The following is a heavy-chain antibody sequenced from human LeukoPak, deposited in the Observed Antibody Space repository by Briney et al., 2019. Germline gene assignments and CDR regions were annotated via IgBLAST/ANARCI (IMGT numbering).Heavy chain of an antibody. CDR2: IWYDGSNK. CDR1: GFTFSSYG. J-gene: IGHJ4*02. V-gene: IGHV3-30*02. CDR3: AKDTPSMDDSSGYYVD. D-gene: IGHD3-22*01. Sequence: PGGSLRLSCAASGFTFSSYGMHWVRQAPGKGLEWVAVIWYDGSNKYYADSVKGRFTISRDNSKNTLYLQMNSLRAEDTAVYYCAKDTPSMDDSSGYYVDWGQGTLVTVSS.